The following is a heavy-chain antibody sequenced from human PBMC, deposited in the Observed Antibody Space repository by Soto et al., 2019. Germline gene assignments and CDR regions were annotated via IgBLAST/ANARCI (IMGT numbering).Heavy chain of an antibody. Sequence: GGSLRLSCTASGFTFSNYGMHWVRQAPGKGLEWVAVIWSDGTNKYYADSVKGRFSISRDNSKNMVFLQMNSLRAEDTAVYHCARGGSSGWHPPFDPWGQGSLVTVSS. D-gene: IGHD6-19*01. CDR2: IWSDGTNK. CDR1: GFTFSNYG. V-gene: IGHV3-33*01. J-gene: IGHJ5*02. CDR3: ARGGSSGWHPPFDP.